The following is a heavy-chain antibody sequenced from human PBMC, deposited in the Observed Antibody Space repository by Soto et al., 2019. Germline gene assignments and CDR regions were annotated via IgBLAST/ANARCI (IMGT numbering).Heavy chain of an antibody. J-gene: IGHJ4*02. CDR2: IYYSGST. CDR1: GGSISSSSYY. V-gene: IGHV4-39*01. D-gene: IGHD1-26*01. CDR3: ARRGNRWELPVFDY. Sequence: SETLSLTCTVSGGSISSSSYYWGWIRQPPGKGLEWIGSIYYSGSTYYNPSLKSRITISVDTSKNHFSLKLSSVTAADTVVYYCARRGNRWELPVFDYWGQGTLVTVSS.